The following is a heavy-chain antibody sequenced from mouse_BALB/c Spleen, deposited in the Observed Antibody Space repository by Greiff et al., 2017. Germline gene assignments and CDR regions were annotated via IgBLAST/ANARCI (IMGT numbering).Heavy chain of an antibody. J-gene: IGHJ1*01. D-gene: IGHD4-1*01. CDR2: ISTYYGGA. CDR1: GYTFTDYA. V-gene: IGHV1S137*01. CDR3: AGGWDGGYFDV. Sequence: QVQLQQSGAELVKPGVSVKISCKASGYTFTDYAMHWVKQSPAKSLEWIGVISTYYGGANYNQKFKGKATMTVDKSSSTAYMELARLTYEDSAIYSCAGGWDGGYFDVWGEGTTVTVSS.